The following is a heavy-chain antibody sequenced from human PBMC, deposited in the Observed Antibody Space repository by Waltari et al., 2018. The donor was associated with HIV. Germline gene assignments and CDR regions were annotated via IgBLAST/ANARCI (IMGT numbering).Heavy chain of an antibody. CDR3: ARGVVAAATPPFGY. D-gene: IGHD2-15*01. J-gene: IGHJ4*02. CDR2: ISSSSTYI. Sequence: EVQLVESGGGLVKPGGSLRLPCAASGFTSRSYTMNWVRRAPGKGLEWVSSISSSSTYIYYADSVKGRVTISRDNAKNSLYLQMNSLRAEDTAVYFCARGVVAAATPPFGYWGQGTLVTVSS. CDR1: GFTSRSYT. V-gene: IGHV3-21*01.